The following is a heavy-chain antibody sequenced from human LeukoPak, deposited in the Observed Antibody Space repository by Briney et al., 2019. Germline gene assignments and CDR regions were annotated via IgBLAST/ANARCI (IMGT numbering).Heavy chain of an antibody. Sequence: SETLSLTCTVSGYSISSGYYWGWIRQPPGKGLEWIGSIYHSGSTYYNPSLKSRVTISVDTSKNQFSLKLSSVTAADTAVYYCASIAVAGFVSFDYWGQGTLVTVSS. D-gene: IGHD6-19*01. J-gene: IGHJ4*02. CDR3: ASIAVAGFVSFDY. CDR1: GYSISSGYY. CDR2: IYHSGST. V-gene: IGHV4-38-2*02.